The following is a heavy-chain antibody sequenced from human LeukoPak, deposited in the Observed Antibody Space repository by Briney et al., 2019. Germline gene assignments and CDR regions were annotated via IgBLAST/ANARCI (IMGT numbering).Heavy chain of an antibody. V-gene: IGHV3-23*01. CDR3: ARDPYYYDSSGYYPNWFDP. CDR2: ISGSGGNT. Sequence: GGSLRLSCAASGFTFSSYAMSWVRQAPGKGLEWVSAISGSGGNTYYSDSVKGRFTISRDNAKNSLYLQMNSLRAEDTAVYYCARDPYYYDSSGYYPNWFDPWGQGTLVTVSS. J-gene: IGHJ5*02. CDR1: GFTFSSYA. D-gene: IGHD3-22*01.